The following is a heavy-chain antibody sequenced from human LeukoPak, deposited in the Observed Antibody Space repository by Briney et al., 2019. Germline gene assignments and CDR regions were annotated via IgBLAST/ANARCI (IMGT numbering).Heavy chain of an antibody. Sequence: SETLSLTCAVSGGSISSSNWWSWVRQPPGKGLEWIGEIYHSGSTNYNPSLKSRVTISVDKSKNQFSLKLSSVTAADTAVYYCASQYSGYDPYFDYWGQGTLVTVSS. D-gene: IGHD5-12*01. CDR2: IYHSGST. CDR3: ASQYSGYDPYFDY. J-gene: IGHJ4*02. CDR1: GGSISSSNW. V-gene: IGHV4-4*02.